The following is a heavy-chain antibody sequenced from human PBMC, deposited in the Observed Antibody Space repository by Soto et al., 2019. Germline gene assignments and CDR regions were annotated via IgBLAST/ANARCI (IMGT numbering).Heavy chain of an antibody. V-gene: IGHV3-7*01. CDR1: GFTFSSYW. CDR2: IKQDGSEK. Sequence: GGSLRLSCAASGFTFSSYWMSWVRQAPGKGLEWVANIKQDGSEKYYVDSVKGRFTISRDNAKNSLYLQMNSLRAEDTAVYYCARGGLEYDFWSGTLYGMDVWGQGTTVTVSS. CDR3: ARGGLEYDFWSGTLYGMDV. J-gene: IGHJ6*02. D-gene: IGHD3-3*01.